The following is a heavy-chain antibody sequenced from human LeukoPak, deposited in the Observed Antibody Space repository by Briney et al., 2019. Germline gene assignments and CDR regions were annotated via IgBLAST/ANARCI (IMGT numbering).Heavy chain of an antibody. CDR2: IYYSGST. J-gene: IGHJ4*02. CDR1: GYSISSGYY. Sequence: SETLSLTCTVSGYSISSGYYWGWIRQPPGKGLEWIGSIYYSGSTYYNPSLKSRVTISVDTSKNQFSLKLSSVTAADTAVYYCARLDYYDNRADYWGQGTLVTVSS. D-gene: IGHD3-22*01. V-gene: IGHV4-38-2*02. CDR3: ARLDYYDNRADY.